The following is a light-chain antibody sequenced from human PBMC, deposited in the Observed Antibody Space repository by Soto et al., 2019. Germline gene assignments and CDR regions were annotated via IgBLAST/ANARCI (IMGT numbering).Light chain of an antibody. CDR3: QQLNTYPIT. J-gene: IGKJ5*01. Sequence: IQLTQSPSSLSASVGDRVTITCRASQGISSYLAWYQQKPGKAPKLLIYGASTLEGGVPFRFSGSGSGTDFTLIISSVQPEDFATYYCQQLNTYPITFGQGKRLEIK. CDR2: GAS. CDR1: QGISSY. V-gene: IGKV1-9*01.